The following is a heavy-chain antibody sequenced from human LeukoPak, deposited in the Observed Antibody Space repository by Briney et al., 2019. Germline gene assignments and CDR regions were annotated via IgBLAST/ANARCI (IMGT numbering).Heavy chain of an antibody. J-gene: IGHJ5*02. V-gene: IGHV3-7*05. CDR3: VSVQWAPGTWCFVL. Sequence: GGSLRLSFAASGFPFRRWWMGWVRQAPGKGLEWVANINPDGSERYYVDSVKGRFTISRDNAKNSLYLQMNSLRAEDTAVYYFVSVQWAPGTWCFVLWGQGTLVTVSS. D-gene: IGHD2-8*02. CDR1: GFPFRRWW. CDR2: INPDGSER.